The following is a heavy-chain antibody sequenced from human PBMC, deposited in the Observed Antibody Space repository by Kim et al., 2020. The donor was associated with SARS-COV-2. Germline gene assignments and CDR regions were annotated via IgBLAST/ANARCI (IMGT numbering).Heavy chain of an antibody. J-gene: IGHJ5*02. D-gene: IGHD2-15*01. CDR3: AKVGYCSGGSCYPTGWFDP. V-gene: IGHV3-23*01. Sequence: GRFTIYRDNSKNTLYLQMNSLRAEDTAVYYCAKVGYCSGGSCYPTGWFDPWGQGTLVTVSS.